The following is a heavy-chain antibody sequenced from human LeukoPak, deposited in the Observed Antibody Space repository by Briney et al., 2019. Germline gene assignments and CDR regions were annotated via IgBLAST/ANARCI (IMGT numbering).Heavy chain of an antibody. CDR1: GFTFSSYG. J-gene: IGHJ1*01. Sequence: GGSLRLSCAASGFTFSSYGMHWVRQAPGKGLEWVAVLSYDGSIKYYADSVKGRFTISRDNSKNTLYLQMNSLRAEDTAVYYCARLPYSNNWPECFQHWGQGTLVTVSS. V-gene: IGHV3-30*19. D-gene: IGHD6-13*01. CDR2: LSYDGSIK. CDR3: ARLPYSNNWPECFQH.